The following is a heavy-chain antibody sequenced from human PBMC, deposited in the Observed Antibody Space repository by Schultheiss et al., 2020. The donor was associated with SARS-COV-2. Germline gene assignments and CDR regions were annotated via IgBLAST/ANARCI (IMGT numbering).Heavy chain of an antibody. D-gene: IGHD2-15*01. CDR3: ARHRAVGVPTTFDS. V-gene: IGHV4-34*01. J-gene: IGHJ5*01. CDR1: GGSISSYY. Sequence: SETLSLTCTVSGGSISSYYWSWIRQSPGKGLEWIGEINHSGSTNYNPSLKSRVTISVDTSKNQFSLKLSSVTAADTAVYYCARHRAVGVPTTFDSWGQGTLVTVSS. CDR2: INHSGST.